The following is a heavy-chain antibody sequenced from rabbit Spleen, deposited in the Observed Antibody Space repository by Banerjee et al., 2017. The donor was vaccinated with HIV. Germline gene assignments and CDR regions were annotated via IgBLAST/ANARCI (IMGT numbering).Heavy chain of an antibody. CDR1: GFSFNNNYW. J-gene: IGHJ3*01. D-gene: IGHD6-1*01. CDR2: IYTTSGST. Sequence: QEQLEESGGGLVKPEGSLTLTCTASGFSFNNNYWMCWVRQAPGKGLEWIGCIYTTSGSTYYASWAKGRFTISKTSSTVDLKMTSLTAADTATYFCARNTYGDLWGQGTLVTVS. V-gene: IGHV1S45*01. CDR3: ARNTYGDL.